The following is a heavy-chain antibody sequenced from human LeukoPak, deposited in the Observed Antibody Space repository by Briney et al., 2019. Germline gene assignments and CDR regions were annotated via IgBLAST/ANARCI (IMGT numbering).Heavy chain of an antibody. CDR1: GFTFSSSW. J-gene: IGHJ4*02. V-gene: IGHV3-74*01. CDR2: MNSDGTTT. D-gene: IGHD1-7*01. Sequence: PGGSLRLSCAAPGFTFSSSWMHWVRQAPGEGLVWVSRMNSDGTTTNYADSVQGRFTISRDNARNTLFLQMNSLRADDTAVYYCTTAGNYRFDFWGQGTLVTVSS. CDR3: TTAGNYRFDF.